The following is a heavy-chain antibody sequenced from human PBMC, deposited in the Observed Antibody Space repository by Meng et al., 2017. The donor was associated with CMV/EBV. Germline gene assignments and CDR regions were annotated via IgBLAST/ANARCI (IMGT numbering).Heavy chain of an antibody. CDR3: ARDFGARGDY. CDR1: GFTVSSNY. D-gene: IGHD1-26*01. J-gene: IGHJ4*02. CDR2: IYSGGST. V-gene: IGHV3-66*02. Sequence: ESPKISGAASGFTVSSNYMSWVRQAPGKGLEWVSVIYSGGSTYYADSVKGRFTISRDNSKNTLYLQMNSLRAEDTAVYYCARDFGARGDYWGQGTLVTVSS.